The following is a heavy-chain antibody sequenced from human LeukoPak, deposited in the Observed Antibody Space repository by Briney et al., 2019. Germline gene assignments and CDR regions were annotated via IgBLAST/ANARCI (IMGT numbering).Heavy chain of an antibody. CDR1: GFTFSSYA. CDR3: ARSPGYFDWLPENYFDY. CDR2: IYSGGGT. Sequence: TGGSLRLSCAASGFTFSSYAMHWVRQAPGKGLEWVSFIYSGGGTYYADSVKGRFTISRDNSKNTLYLQMNSLRAEDTAVYYCARSPGYFDWLPENYFDYWGQGTLVTVSS. D-gene: IGHD3-9*01. J-gene: IGHJ4*02. V-gene: IGHV3-66*01.